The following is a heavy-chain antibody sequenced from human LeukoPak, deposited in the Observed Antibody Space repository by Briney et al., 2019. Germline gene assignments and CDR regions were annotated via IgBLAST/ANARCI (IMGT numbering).Heavy chain of an antibody. CDR2: INHSGST. D-gene: IGHD4-17*01. CDR3: AKEGVDGDYEGTRAFDI. CDR1: GGSFSGYY. V-gene: IGHV4-34*01. Sequence: SETLSLTCAVYGGSFSGYYWSWIRQPPGKGLEWIGEINHSGSTNYNPSLKSRVTISVDTSKNQFSLKLSSVTAADTAVYYCAKEGVDGDYEGTRAFDIWGQGTMVTVSS. J-gene: IGHJ3*02.